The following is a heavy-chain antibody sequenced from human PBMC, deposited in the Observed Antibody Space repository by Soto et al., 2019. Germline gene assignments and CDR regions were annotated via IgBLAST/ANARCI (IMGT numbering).Heavy chain of an antibody. CDR1: GGSISDTEW. CDR2: IHRGGYT. Sequence: SETLSLTCGVSGGSISDTEWWSWVRQCPRTGLEWIGQIHRGGYTNYNPSLKSRVIISVDTSMKQYSLDLSSVTAADTAIYYCARGSRYGAFDYWGQGALVTVSS. J-gene: IGHJ4*02. CDR3: ARGSRYGAFDY. V-gene: IGHV4-4*02. D-gene: IGHD5-18*01.